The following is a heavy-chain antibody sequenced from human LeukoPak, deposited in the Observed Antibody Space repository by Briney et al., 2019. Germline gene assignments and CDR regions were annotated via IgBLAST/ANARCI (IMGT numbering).Heavy chain of an antibody. D-gene: IGHD1-1*01. Sequence: GGSLRLSCAASGFPFSSYGMHWVRQAPGKGLEGVAFIRYDGSNEYYVDSVKGRFTISGDNSKNTLYLQMNSLRAEDTAVYYCASPGTTGMTRRNYFDYWGQGILVTVSS. CDR2: IRYDGSNE. CDR3: ASPGTTGMTRRNYFDY. CDR1: GFPFSSYG. J-gene: IGHJ4*02. V-gene: IGHV3-30*02.